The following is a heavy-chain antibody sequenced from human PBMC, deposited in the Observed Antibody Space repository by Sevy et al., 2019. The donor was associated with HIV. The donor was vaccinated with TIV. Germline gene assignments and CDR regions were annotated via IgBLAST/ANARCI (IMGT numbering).Heavy chain of an antibody. CDR1: GFTFGDYC. V-gene: IGHV3-49*04. J-gene: IGHJ4*02. CDR2: LKSDVYGGTV. CDR3: TRWKEAQSIFDY. Sequence: GGSLRLSCTASGFTFGDYCMSWVRQAPGKGLEWVAFLKSDVYGGTVDHAASVRGRFVISRDDSKTIAYLQMNDLKTEDTGVYYGTRWKEAQSIFDYWGQGALVTVSS. D-gene: IGHD1-1*01.